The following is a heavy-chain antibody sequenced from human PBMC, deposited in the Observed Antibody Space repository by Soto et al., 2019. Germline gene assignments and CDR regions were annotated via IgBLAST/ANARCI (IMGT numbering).Heavy chain of an antibody. Sequence: EVQLVESGGGLVQPGGSLRLSCAASGFTFSTHSMNWVRQAPGKGLEWISYITSSSVIMYADSVKGRFTISRDNAKNSLYLQMNSLRAEDTAVYFCVGEVGFQLIYWGQGTLVTVSS. J-gene: IGHJ4*02. CDR2: ITSSSVIM. D-gene: IGHD2-2*01. V-gene: IGHV3-48*01. CDR3: VGEVGFQLIY. CDR1: GFTFSTHS.